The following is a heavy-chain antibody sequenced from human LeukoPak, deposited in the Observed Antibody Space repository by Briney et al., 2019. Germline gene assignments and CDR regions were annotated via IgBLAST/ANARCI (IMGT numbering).Heavy chain of an antibody. CDR3: ARNGGNSDYDY. CDR2: IYHNGAT. J-gene: IGHJ4*02. Sequence: SETLSLTCAVSGGSISSSSSICWTWVRQPPGEGLEWIGEIYHNGATNYNPSLKSRVTMLLDKSKNQFFLKLNSVTAADTAVYYCARNGGNSDYDYWCQGTLVTVSA. D-gene: IGHD4-23*01. CDR1: GGSISSSSSIC. V-gene: IGHV4-4*02.